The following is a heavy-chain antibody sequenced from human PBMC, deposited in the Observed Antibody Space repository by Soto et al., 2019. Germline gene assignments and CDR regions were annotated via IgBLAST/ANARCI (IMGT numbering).Heavy chain of an antibody. CDR3: ARAHGSGWGAFDI. Sequence: QLQLQESGSGLVKPSQTLSLTCAVSGGSISSGGYSWSWIRQPPGKGLEWIGYIYHSGSTYYNPSRKRRVTRSVDRSTNQFSLKLSSVTAADTAVYYCARAHGSGWGAFDIWGQGTMVTVSS. J-gene: IGHJ3*02. CDR1: GGSISSGGYS. D-gene: IGHD3-10*01. CDR2: IYHSGST. V-gene: IGHV4-30-2*01.